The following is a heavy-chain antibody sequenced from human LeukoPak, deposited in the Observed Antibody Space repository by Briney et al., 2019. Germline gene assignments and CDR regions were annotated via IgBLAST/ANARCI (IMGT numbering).Heavy chain of an antibody. Sequence: MGWISAYNGNTNYAQKLQGRVTMTTDTSTSTAYMELRSLRSDDTAVYYCARNRGFYGDYDYWGQGTLVTVSS. V-gene: IGHV1-18*01. CDR2: ISAYNGNT. D-gene: IGHD4-17*01. J-gene: IGHJ4*02. CDR3: ARNRGFYGDYDY.